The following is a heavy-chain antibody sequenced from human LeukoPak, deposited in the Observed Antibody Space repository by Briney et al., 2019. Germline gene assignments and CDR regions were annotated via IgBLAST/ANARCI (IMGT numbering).Heavy chain of an antibody. CDR2: INPNSGGT. J-gene: IGHJ4*02. Sequence: ASVKVSCKASGYTFTGYYMHWVRQAPGQGLEWMGWINPNSGGTNYAQKFQGRVTMTRDTSISTAYMELSRLRSDDTAVYYCARGAGGAMVTPDYWGQGTLVTVSS. CDR1: GYTFTGYY. D-gene: IGHD5-18*01. CDR3: ARGAGGAMVTPDY. V-gene: IGHV1-2*02.